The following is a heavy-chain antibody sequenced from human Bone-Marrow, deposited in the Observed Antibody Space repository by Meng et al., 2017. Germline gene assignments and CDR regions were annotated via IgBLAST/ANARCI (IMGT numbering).Heavy chain of an antibody. CDR1: GGTFSSYA. CDR2: IIPIFGTA. V-gene: IGHV1-69*06. Sequence: VQLVQAGDEVKKPGSSVKVSCKASGGTFSSYAISWVRQAPGQGLEWMGGIIPIFGTANYAQKFQGRVTITADKSTSTAYMELSSLRSEDTAVYYCARETHYYDSRYFDYWGQGTLVTVSS. J-gene: IGHJ4*02. CDR3: ARETHYYDSRYFDY. D-gene: IGHD3-22*01.